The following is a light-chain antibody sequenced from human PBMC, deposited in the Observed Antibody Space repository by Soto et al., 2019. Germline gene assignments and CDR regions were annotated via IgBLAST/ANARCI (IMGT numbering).Light chain of an antibody. Sequence: QSVLTQPPSASGSPGQSVTISCTGTSSDVGGYKYVSWYQQHPGKAPKLMIYEVTKRPSGVPDRFSGSKSGNTASLTVSGLQAEYEADYYCSSYAGSNNFVFGTGTKLTVL. CDR1: SSDVGGYKY. J-gene: IGLJ1*01. CDR2: EVT. V-gene: IGLV2-8*01. CDR3: SSYAGSNNFV.